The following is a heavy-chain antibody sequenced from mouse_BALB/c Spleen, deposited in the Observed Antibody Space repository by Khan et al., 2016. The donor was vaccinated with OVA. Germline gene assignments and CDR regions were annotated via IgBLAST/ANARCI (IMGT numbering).Heavy chain of an antibody. J-gene: IGHJ3*01. D-gene: IGHD2-2*01. Sequence: QVQLKQSGPGLVAPSQSLSITCTVSGSSSTSYGVSWARQTPGKGLEWLGVIWSVGNTNYHSSLKSRLTITKDNSKSQVLLKLNSLQTDDTAAYYCAISFYGYDWFAYWGQGTLVTVSA. CDR1: GSSSTSYG. CDR2: IWSVGNT. CDR3: AISFYGYDWFAY. V-gene: IGHV2-3*01.